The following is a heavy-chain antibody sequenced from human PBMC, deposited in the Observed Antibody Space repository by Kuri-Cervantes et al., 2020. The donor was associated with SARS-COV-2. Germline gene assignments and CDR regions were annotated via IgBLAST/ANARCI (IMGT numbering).Heavy chain of an antibody. V-gene: IGHV3-11*06. CDR1: GFTFSDYY. J-gene: IGHJ4*02. D-gene: IGHD3-10*01. CDR3: ASRYYGSGSYNYFDY. CDR2: ISSSSSYT. Sequence: GESLKISCAASGFTFSDYYMSWIRQAPGKGLEWVSYISSSSSYTNYADSVKGRFTISRDNAKNSLYLQMNSLRAEDTAVYYCASRYYGSGSYNYFDYWGQGTLVTVSS.